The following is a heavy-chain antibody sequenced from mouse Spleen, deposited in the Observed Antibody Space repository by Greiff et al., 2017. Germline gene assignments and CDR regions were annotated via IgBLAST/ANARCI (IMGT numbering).Heavy chain of an antibody. CDR3: ARSHYGSRGSAWFAY. V-gene: IGHV3-8*02. CDR2: ISYSGST. D-gene: IGHD1-1*01. J-gene: IGHJ3*01. Sequence: EVKLLESGPSLVKPSQTLSLTCSVTGDSITSGYWNWIRKFPGNKLEYMGYISYSGSTYYNPSLKSRISITRDTSKNQYYLQLNSVTTEDTATYYCARSHYGSRGSAWFAYWGQGTLVTVSA. CDR1: GDSITSGY.